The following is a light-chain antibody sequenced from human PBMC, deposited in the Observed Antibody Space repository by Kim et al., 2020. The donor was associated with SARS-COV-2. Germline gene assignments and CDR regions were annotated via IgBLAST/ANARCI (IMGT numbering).Light chain of an antibody. CDR1: SLRSYY. CDR2: GKN. V-gene: IGLV3-19*01. J-gene: IGLJ2*01. CDR3: NSRDSSGNHRVV. Sequence: SSELTQDPAVSVAVGQTVRITCQGDSLRSYYASWYQQKPGQAPVLVIYGKNNRPSGIPDRFSGSSSGNTASLTITGAQAEDEADYYCNSRDSSGNHRVVFGGGTQLTVL.